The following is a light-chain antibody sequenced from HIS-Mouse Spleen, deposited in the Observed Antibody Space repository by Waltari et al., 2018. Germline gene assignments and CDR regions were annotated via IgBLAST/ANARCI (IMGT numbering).Light chain of an antibody. J-gene: IGKJ1*01. Sequence: DIQLTQSPSFLSASVGYRVSITWRASQGISSYLAWYQQKPGKAPNILIYAASTLQSGVPSRFSGSGSGTEFTLTISSLQPEDFATYYCQQLNSYPPTFGQGTKVEIK. CDR2: AAS. CDR3: QQLNSYPPT. V-gene: IGKV1-9*01. CDR1: QGISSY.